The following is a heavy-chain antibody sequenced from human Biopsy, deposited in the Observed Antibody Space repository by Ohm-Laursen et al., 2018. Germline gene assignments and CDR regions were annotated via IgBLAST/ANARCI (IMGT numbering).Heavy chain of an antibody. CDR1: GYTFNDYF. CDR3: ARDRMTDVFGGPTRTDVFDS. Sequence: EASVKVSCKASGYTFNDYFIHWVRQSPGQGLEWMGWVHPNSGATNSAEKFRGRVTLTRDTPIGAVYIELRRLKSDDAAVYYCARDRMTDVFGGPTRTDVFDSWGQGTPVTVSS. V-gene: IGHV1-2*02. CDR2: VHPNSGAT. J-gene: IGHJ4*02. D-gene: IGHD3-10*01.